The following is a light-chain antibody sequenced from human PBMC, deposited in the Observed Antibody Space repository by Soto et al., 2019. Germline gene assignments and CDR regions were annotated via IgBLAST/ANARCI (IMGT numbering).Light chain of an antibody. J-gene: IGKJ5*01. Sequence: DPPTTQSPSSLSAPVADKVTSTCRASQNVASYLNWYQQKLGTAPKVLIYATSTLKTGVPSRFSGSGSGTEFILTITSLQPEDFATYYCQQTSSFPPTFGQGTRLAIK. V-gene: IGKV1-39*01. CDR3: QQTSSFPPT. CDR2: ATS. CDR1: QNVASY.